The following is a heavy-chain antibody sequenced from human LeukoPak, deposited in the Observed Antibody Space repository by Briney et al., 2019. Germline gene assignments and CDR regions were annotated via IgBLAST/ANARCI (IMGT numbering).Heavy chain of an antibody. D-gene: IGHD4-17*01. CDR2: INPSGGST. J-gene: IGHJ6*02. CDR1: GYTFTSYY. CDR3: ARGGFNSIGDYSHGEYYYGMDV. V-gene: IGHV1-46*01. Sequence: ASVKVSCKASGYTFTSYYMHWVRQAPGQGLEWMGLINPSGGSTSYAQKFQGRVTMTRDTSTSTVYMELSSLRSEDTAVYYCARGGFNSIGDYSHGEYYYGMDVWGQGTTVTVSS.